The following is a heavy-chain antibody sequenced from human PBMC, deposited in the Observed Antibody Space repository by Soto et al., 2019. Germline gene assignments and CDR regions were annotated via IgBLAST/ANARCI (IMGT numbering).Heavy chain of an antibody. J-gene: IGHJ4*02. CDR2: INPNSGGT. V-gene: IGHV1-2*02. CDR1: RYTFISYD. D-gene: IGHD6-6*01. Sequence: GASVKVSCKAFRYTFISYDINWVRQATGQGLEWMGWINPNSGGTNYAQKFQGRVTMTRDTSISTAYMELSRLRSDDTAVYYCASTQLVPRGYFDYWGQGTLVTVSS. CDR3: ASTQLVPRGYFDY.